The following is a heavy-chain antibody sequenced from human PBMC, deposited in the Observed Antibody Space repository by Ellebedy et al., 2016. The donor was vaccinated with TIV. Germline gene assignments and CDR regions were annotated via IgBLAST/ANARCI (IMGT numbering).Heavy chain of an antibody. J-gene: IGHJ4*02. D-gene: IGHD6-13*01. CDR3: VGGSGWLFDY. Sequence: GESLKISCGASGFRFSAFWMNWVRQSPGKGLEWLANIKHDGSEENDVDSVKGRFAISRDNTNSAVFLQMNTLRAEDTAIYYCVGGSGWLFDYWGEGTLVTVSS. V-gene: IGHV3-7*03. CDR2: IKHDGSEE. CDR1: GFRFSAFW.